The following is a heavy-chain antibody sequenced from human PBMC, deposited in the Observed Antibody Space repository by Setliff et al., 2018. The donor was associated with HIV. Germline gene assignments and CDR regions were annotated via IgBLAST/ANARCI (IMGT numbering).Heavy chain of an antibody. D-gene: IGHD3-10*01. CDR2: IYPGDSDT. CDR3: ARPATYGTLDAFDI. J-gene: IGHJ3*02. V-gene: IGHV5-51*01. Sequence: PGESLKISCKASEYSFSNYWIGWVRQMPGKGLEWMGIIYPGDSDTRYSPSFQGQVTISADKSISTAYLQWSSLKASDTAMYYCARPATYGTLDAFDIWGQGTMVTVSS. CDR1: EYSFSNYW.